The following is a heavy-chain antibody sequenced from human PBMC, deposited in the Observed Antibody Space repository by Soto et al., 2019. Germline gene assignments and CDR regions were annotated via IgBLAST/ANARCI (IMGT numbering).Heavy chain of an antibody. Sequence: LRLSCAASGFAFSTYAMTWVRQAPGKGLEWGSVISGSGGSSYYADSVKGRFTISRDNSXXXXXXQXKXPXXXGTAVYYCAKVTKRAAAGRYEYYKYGMD. CDR2: ISGSGGSS. CDR3: AKVTKRAAAGRYEYYKYGMD. CDR1: GFAFSTYA. J-gene: IGHJ6*03. D-gene: IGHD6-13*01. V-gene: IGHV3-23*01.